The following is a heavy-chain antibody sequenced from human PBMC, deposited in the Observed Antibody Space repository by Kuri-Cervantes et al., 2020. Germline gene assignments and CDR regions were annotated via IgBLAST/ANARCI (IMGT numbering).Heavy chain of an antibody. CDR1: GFTVSSNY. D-gene: IGHD3-10*01. J-gene: IGHJ2*01. CDR2: IYRGGST. Sequence: GGSLRLSCAASGFTVSSNYMSWVRQAPGKGLEWVSVIYRGGSTYYADSVKGRFTISRDNSKNTLFLQMNSLRVEDTAVYYCARTSWFHWNFDLWGRGTLVTVSS. CDR3: ARTSWFHWNFDL. V-gene: IGHV3-53*01.